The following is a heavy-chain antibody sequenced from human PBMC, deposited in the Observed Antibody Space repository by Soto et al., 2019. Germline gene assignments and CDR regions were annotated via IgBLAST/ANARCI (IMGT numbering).Heavy chain of an antibody. V-gene: IGHV1-8*01. CDR1: GYSFISSD. CDR2: MIPNSGNA. CDR3: ARGGVVRGVLRRLDP. D-gene: IGHD3-10*01. J-gene: IGHJ5*02. Sequence: QVQLVQSGAEVKKPGASVKVSCKASGYSFISSDFNWVRQDPGQGLEGMGWMIPNSGNAGYAEKFQCTITMPTNTFISTAYMERRSLTSEDTAGYFCARGGVVRGVLRRLDPWGQGTPVTVSS.